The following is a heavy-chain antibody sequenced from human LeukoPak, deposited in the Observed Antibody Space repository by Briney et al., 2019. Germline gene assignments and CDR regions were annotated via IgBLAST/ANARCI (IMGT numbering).Heavy chain of an antibody. CDR3: ARGRYCSGGSCYQYYYGMDV. CDR2: IYYSGST. J-gene: IGHJ6*02. CDR1: GGSISSSSYY. V-gene: IGHV4-39*07. Sequence: PSETLSLTCTVSGGSISSSSYYWGWIRQPPGKGLEWIGSIYYSGSTYYNPSLKSRVTISVDTSKNQFSLKLSSVTAADTAVYYCARGRYCSGGSCYQYYYGMDVWGQGTTVTVSS. D-gene: IGHD2-15*01.